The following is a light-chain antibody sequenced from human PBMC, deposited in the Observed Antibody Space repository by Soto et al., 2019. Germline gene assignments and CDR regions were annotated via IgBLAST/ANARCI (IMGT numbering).Light chain of an antibody. V-gene: IGKV2-30*02. CDR2: KVS. J-gene: IGKJ5*01. Sequence: DVVMTQSPLSLPVTLGQPASISCRSNQSLVHSDGIAYFSWFQQRPGRSPRRLIYKVSNRDSGVPGGFSGSGSGTDFALKISRVEAEDVGVYYCMQGTHWPITFGQGTRLEIK. CDR3: MQGTHWPIT. CDR1: QSLVHSDGIAY.